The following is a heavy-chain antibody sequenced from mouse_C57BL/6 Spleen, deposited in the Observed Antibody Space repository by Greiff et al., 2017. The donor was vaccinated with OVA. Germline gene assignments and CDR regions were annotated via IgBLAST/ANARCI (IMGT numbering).Heavy chain of an antibody. J-gene: IGHJ1*03. Sequence: VKLMESGPGLVAPSQSLSITCTVSGFSLTSYGVHWVRQPPGKGLEWLVVLWSDGSTTYNSALKSRLSISKDNSKSHVFLTMNSLQTDDPAMYYRARHGGGWYVDVWGTGTTGTVSS. CDR1: GFSLTSYG. CDR3: ARHGGGWYVDV. V-gene: IGHV2-6-1*01. CDR2: LWSDGST.